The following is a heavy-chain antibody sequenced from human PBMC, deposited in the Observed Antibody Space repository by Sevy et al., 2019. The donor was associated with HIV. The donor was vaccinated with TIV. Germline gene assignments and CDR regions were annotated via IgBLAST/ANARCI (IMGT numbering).Heavy chain of an antibody. Sequence: GGSLRLSCAASGFTFSSYAMSWVRQAPGKGLEWVSAISGSGGRKYYADSLKGRFTISRDNSKNTLYLQMNSLRAEDTAVYYCAKWGWYFDYWGQGTLVTVSS. J-gene: IGHJ4*02. D-gene: IGHD1-26*01. V-gene: IGHV3-23*01. CDR3: AKWGWYFDY. CDR2: ISGSGGRK. CDR1: GFTFSSYA.